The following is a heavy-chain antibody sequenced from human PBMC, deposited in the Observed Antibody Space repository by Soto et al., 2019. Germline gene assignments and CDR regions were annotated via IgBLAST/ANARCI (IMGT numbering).Heavy chain of an antibody. Sequence: GGSLRLSCAASGFTFSSYWMSWVRQAPGKGLEWVANIKQDGSEKYYVDSVKGRFTISRDNAKNSLYLQMNSLRAEDTAVYYCATDLPAGEIVYCGQGTLVTVSS. V-gene: IGHV3-7*01. D-gene: IGHD2-2*01. J-gene: IGHJ4*02. CDR3: ATDLPAGEIVY. CDR2: IKQDGSEK. CDR1: GFTFSSYW.